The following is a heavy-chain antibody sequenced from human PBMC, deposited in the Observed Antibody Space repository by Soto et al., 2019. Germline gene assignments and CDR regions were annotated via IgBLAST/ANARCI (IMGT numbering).Heavy chain of an antibody. J-gene: IGHJ4*02. D-gene: IGHD3-10*01. CDR2: ISYDGGNK. CDR1: GIPFSTYA. CDR3: ARDNYGFDY. V-gene: IGHV3-30-3*01. Sequence: PGGSLRLSCAASGIPFSTYAMHWVRQAPGKGLEWVAVISYDGGNKYYADSVKGRFTISRDNSKNTLYLQMNSLRAEDTAVYYCARDNYGFDYWGQGTLVTVSS.